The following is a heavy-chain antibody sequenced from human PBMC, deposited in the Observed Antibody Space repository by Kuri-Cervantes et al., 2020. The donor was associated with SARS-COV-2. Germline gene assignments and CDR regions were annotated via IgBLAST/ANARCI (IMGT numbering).Heavy chain of an antibody. Sequence: GSLRLSCTVSGGSISGYYWSWIRQPPGKGLEWIGYIYYSGSTNYNPSLKSRVTISVDTSKNQFSLRLSSVTAADTAVYYCARHVRPEITIFGVVITADYFDYWGQGTLVTVSS. CDR3: ARHVRPEITIFGVVITADYFDY. CDR1: GGSISGYY. V-gene: IGHV4-59*08. D-gene: IGHD3-3*01. CDR2: IYYSGST. J-gene: IGHJ4*02.